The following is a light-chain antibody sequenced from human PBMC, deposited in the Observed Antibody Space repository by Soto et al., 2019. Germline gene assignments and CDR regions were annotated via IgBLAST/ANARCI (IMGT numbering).Light chain of an antibody. CDR3: LQHKAYPWT. V-gene: IGKV1-17*01. CDR1: QDIGIN. CDR2: VAS. J-gene: IGKJ1*01. Sequence: DIQMTQSPSSLSASVGDRVTMTCRASQDIGINLGWFQQKPGKAPKRLIYVASSLQSGVPSRFSGSGSGTELTLTLSSLQPEDFASYFCLQHKAYPWTFGQGTKVEV.